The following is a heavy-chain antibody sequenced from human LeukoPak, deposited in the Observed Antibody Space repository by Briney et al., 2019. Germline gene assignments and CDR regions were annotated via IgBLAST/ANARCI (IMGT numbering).Heavy chain of an antibody. J-gene: IGHJ4*02. Sequence: KTSETLSLTCTVSGGSISSYYWSWIRQPPGKGLEWIGYIYYSGSTNYNPSLKSRVTISVDTSKNQFSLKLSSVTAADTAVYYCARRKGSTLSHDYWGQGTLVTVSS. V-gene: IGHV4-59*08. CDR3: ARRKGSTLSHDY. CDR2: IYYSGST. CDR1: GGSISSYY.